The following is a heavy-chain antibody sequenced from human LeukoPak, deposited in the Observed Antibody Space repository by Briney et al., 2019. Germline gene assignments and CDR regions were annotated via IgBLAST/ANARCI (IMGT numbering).Heavy chain of an antibody. CDR3: ATVNCGGDCYSPSYFEY. Sequence: GGSLRLSCAASGFTFSSYSMNWVRQAPGKGLEWVSSISSSSSYIYYADSVKGRFTISRDNAKNSLYLQMNSLRAEDTAVYYCATVNCGGDCYSPSYFEYWGQGALVTVSS. CDR1: GFTFSSYS. J-gene: IGHJ4*02. D-gene: IGHD2-21*02. CDR2: ISSSSSYI. V-gene: IGHV3-21*01.